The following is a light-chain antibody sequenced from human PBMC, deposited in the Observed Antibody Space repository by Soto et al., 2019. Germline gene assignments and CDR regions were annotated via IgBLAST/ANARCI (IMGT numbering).Light chain of an antibody. CDR1: SSDVGFFNY. CDR3: CSYRSVNTVV. J-gene: IGLJ2*01. CDR2: EVT. V-gene: IGLV2-14*01. Sequence: QSALTQPASVSGSPGQSITLSCTGTSSDVGFFNYVSWYQQYPGKAPKLIIYEVTNRPSGVSIRFSGSKSGNTASLTISGLQAEDEADYYCCSYRSVNTVVFGRGTKLTVL.